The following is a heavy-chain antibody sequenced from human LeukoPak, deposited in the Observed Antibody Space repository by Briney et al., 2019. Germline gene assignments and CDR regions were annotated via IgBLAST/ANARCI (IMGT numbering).Heavy chain of an antibody. CDR2: MNPNSGNT. J-gene: IGHJ4*02. CDR3: ARGYYYDSSGYYPRHDY. CDR1: GYTFTSYD. Sequence: ASVKVSCKASGYTFTSYDINWVRQATGQGLEWMGWMNPNSGNTGYAQKFQGRVSMTRNTSISTAYMELSNLRSEDTAVYYCARGYYYDSSGYYPRHDYWGQGTLVTVSS. D-gene: IGHD3-22*01. V-gene: IGHV1-8*01.